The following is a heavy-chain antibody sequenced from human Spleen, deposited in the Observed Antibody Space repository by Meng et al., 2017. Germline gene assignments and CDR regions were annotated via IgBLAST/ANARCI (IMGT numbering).Heavy chain of an antibody. J-gene: IGHJ4*02. D-gene: IGHD5-12*01. CDR2: INPDGSST. V-gene: IGHV3-74*01. CDR1: GFTFSRYW. CDR3: SKDYTGSDDY. Sequence: EVQLVQSGGDLVQPGGSLRLSCAASGFTFSRYWMHWVRQVPGQGLVWVSRINPDGSSTSYADSVKGRFTISRDNAKNTLYLQMTSLRAEDTAVYYCSKDYTGSDDYWGQGTLVTVSS.